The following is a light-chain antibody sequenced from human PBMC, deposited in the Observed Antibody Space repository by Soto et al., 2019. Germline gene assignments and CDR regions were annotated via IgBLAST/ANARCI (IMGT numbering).Light chain of an antibody. CDR3: QQRSNWPPKIT. J-gene: IGKJ5*01. CDR1: QSVSIY. V-gene: IGKV3-11*01. CDR2: DAS. Sequence: EIVLAQSPATLSLSPGERATLSCRASQSVSIYLAWYQQKPGQAPRLLIYDASNRATGIPARFSGSGSGTDFTLTISSLEPENFALYYCQQRSNWPPKITFGHGTRLEIK.